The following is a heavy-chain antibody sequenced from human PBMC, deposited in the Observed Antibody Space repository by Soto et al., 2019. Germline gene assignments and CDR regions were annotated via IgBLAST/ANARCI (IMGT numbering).Heavy chain of an antibody. CDR2: INHSGST. D-gene: IGHD7-27*01. Sequence: SETLSITCAVYGGSFSGYYWSWIRQPPGKGLEWIGEINHSGSTNYNPSLKSRVTISVDTSKNQFSLKLSSVTAADTAVYYCAREKLGIVQYYFDYWGQGTLVTVSS. CDR1: GGSFSGYY. J-gene: IGHJ4*02. V-gene: IGHV4-34*01. CDR3: AREKLGIVQYYFDY.